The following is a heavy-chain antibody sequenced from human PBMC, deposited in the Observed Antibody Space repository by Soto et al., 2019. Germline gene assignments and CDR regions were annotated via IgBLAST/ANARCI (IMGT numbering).Heavy chain of an antibody. CDR3: ERDWREVTTRIPFADY. J-gene: IGHJ4*02. CDR2: ISGGGDTT. V-gene: IGHV3-48*03. D-gene: IGHD4-17*01. Sequence: PGWSLRLSCAVSGFTFSSYEMNWVRQAPGKGLEWVSYISGGGDTTYYADSVKGRFTISRDNAKNSLYLQMNSLRAEDTAVYYCERDWREVTTRIPFADYSGRASLLTVS. CDR1: GFTFSSYE.